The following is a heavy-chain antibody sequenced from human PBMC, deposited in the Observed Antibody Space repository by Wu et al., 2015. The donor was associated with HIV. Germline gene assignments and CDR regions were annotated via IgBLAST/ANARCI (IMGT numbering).Heavy chain of an antibody. D-gene: IGHD5-24*01. CDR2: IIPISDTA. Sequence: VQLVQSGAEVKKPGASMKVSCKSSGYTFTSYGISWVRQAPGQGLEWMGRIIPISDTANYAQTFQGRVTITADKPTNTAYMELTSLRSDDTAVYYCARGSILEMTTASFYYYVMDVWGQGTSVTVSS. V-gene: IGHV1-69*06. CDR1: GYTFTSYG. J-gene: IGHJ6*02. CDR3: ARGSILEMTTASFYYYVMDV.